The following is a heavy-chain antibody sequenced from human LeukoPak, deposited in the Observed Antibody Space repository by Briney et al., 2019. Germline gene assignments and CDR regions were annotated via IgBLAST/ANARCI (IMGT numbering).Heavy chain of an antibody. CDR2: INTDGSST. J-gene: IGHJ2*01. D-gene: IGHD6-13*01. V-gene: IGHV3-74*01. CDR3: AKEYTSRWSYWHFDL. Sequence: GGSLRLSCAASGFTFSSYWMHWVRQAPGKGLVWVSRINTDGSSTSYADSVKGRFTISRDNSKNTLYLQMDSLRAEGTALYYCAKEYTSRWSYWHFDLWGRGTLVTVSS. CDR1: GFTFSSYW.